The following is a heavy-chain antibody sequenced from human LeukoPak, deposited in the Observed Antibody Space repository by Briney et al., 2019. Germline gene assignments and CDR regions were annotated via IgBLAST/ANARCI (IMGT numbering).Heavy chain of an antibody. CDR2: VNSDGSTT. Sequence: GGSLRLSCAASGFPFSNYWMHWVRQAPGKGLVWVSRVNSDGSTTNYADSVKGRFTISRDNSKNTLYLQMNSLRAEDTAVYYCARDRAGTYYFDYWGQGTLVTVSS. D-gene: IGHD6-13*01. CDR3: ARDRAGTYYFDY. J-gene: IGHJ4*02. V-gene: IGHV3-74*01. CDR1: GFPFSNYW.